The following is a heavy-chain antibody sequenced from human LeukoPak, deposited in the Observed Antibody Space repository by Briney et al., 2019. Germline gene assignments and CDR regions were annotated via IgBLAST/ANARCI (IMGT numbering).Heavy chain of an antibody. V-gene: IGHV1-46*01. CDR1: GYTFTTYY. J-gene: IGHJ4*02. CDR2: INPSGGGT. CDR3: ARGNPTNYGAYLYYFDY. Sequence: GASVKISCKASGYTFTTYYMHWVRQAPGQGLEWMGIINPSGGGTNYAQEFQGRVTMTRDTSTSTVYMDLNNLRPDDTAVYYCARGNPTNYGAYLYYFDYWGQGTLVTVSS. D-gene: IGHD4-17*01.